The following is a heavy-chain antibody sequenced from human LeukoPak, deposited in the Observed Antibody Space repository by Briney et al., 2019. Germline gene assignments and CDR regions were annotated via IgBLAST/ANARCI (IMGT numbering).Heavy chain of an antibody. CDR2: MRSDGINK. Sequence: PGGSLRLSCAASGFTFSNYGMHWVRQAPGKGLEWVAFMRSDGINKYHADSVKGRFTISRDNSKNTLYLQMNSLRAEDTAVYYCAKLGKTENHYGSGRFSYYYYMDVWAKGPRSPSP. J-gene: IGHJ6*03. D-gene: IGHD3-10*01. CDR3: AKLGKTENHYGSGRFSYYYYMDV. V-gene: IGHV3-30*02. CDR1: GFTFSNYG.